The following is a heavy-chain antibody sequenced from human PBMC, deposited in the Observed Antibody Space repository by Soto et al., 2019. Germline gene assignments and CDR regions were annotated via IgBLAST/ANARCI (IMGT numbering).Heavy chain of an antibody. J-gene: IGHJ6*03. D-gene: IGHD2-15*01. Sequence: ASVKVSCKASGYTFTSHGISWVRQAPGQGLEWMGWISAYNNKTDYAQNLQGRVIMTTDTSTSTAYMELRSLRSDDTAVYYCARDLYCSGGSCYSSYYYYMDVWGKGTTVTVSS. CDR2: ISAYNNKT. CDR3: ARDLYCSGGSCYSSYYYYMDV. CDR1: GYTFTSHG. V-gene: IGHV1-18*01.